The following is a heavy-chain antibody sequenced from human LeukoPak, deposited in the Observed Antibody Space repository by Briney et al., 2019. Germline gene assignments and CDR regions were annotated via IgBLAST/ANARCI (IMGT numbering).Heavy chain of an antibody. CDR3: ARARLRGDYGY. Sequence: SETLSLTCTVSGGSISTYYWSWIRQPPGKGLEWVGYIYHSGTTYYNPSLKSRVTISVDTPKNQFSLRLISVTAADTAVYYCARARLRGDYGYWGQGTLVTVSS. D-gene: IGHD4-17*01. J-gene: IGHJ4*02. CDR2: IYHSGTT. V-gene: IGHV4-59*06. CDR1: GGSISTYY.